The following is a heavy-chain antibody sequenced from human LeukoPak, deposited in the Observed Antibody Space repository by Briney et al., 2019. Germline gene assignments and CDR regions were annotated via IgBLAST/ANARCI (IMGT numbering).Heavy chain of an antibody. Sequence: ASVKVSCKVSGYTLTELSMHWVRQAPGKGLEWMGGFDPEHGETVYAQKFQGRLTMTEDTSTHTAYMELSSLRSEDTAVYYCARDVGTEWAGAFDIWGQGTMVTVSS. J-gene: IGHJ3*02. D-gene: IGHD3-3*01. CDR1: GYTLTELS. CDR3: ARDVGTEWAGAFDI. CDR2: FDPEHGET. V-gene: IGHV1-24*01.